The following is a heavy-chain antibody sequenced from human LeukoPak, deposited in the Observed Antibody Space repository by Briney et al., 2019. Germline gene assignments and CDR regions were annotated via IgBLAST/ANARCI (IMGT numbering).Heavy chain of an antibody. CDR2: IRYDGSNK. Sequence: GGSLRLSCAASGFTFSSYGMHWVRQAPGKGLVWVAFIRYDGSNKYYADSVKGRFTISRDNSKNTLYLQMNSLRAEDTAVYYCAKAGFVAAAGPPDYWGQGTLVTVSS. CDR3: AKAGFVAAAGPPDY. J-gene: IGHJ4*02. CDR1: GFTFSSYG. V-gene: IGHV3-30*02. D-gene: IGHD6-13*01.